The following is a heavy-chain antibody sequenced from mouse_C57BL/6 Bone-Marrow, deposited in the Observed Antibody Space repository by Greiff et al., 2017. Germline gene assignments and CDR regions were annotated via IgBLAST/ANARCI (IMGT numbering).Heavy chain of an antibody. V-gene: IGHV5-17*01. CDR3: ARVLRYGYFDV. Sequence: EVLLVESGGGLVKPGGSLKLSCAASGFTFSDYGMHWVRQAPEKGLEWVAYISSGSSTIYYADTVQGRFTISGDNAKNTLFLQMTSLRSEDTAMYYCARVLRYGYFDVWGTGTTVTVSS. D-gene: IGHD1-1*01. J-gene: IGHJ1*03. CDR1: GFTFSDYG. CDR2: ISSGSSTI.